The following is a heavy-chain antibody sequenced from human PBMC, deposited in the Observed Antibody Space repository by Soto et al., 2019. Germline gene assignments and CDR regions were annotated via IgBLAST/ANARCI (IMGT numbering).Heavy chain of an antibody. J-gene: IGHJ3*02. V-gene: IGHV3-21*01. CDR1: GFTFSNAC. D-gene: IGHD1-1*01. CDR2: ISSSSSYI. Sequence: PGGSLRLSCAASGFTFSNACINWVRQAPGKGLEWVSSISSSSSYIYYADSVKGRFTISRDNAKNSLYLQMNSLRAEDTAVYYCARVADNWNDGNDAFDIWGQGTMVTVSS. CDR3: ARVADNWNDGNDAFDI.